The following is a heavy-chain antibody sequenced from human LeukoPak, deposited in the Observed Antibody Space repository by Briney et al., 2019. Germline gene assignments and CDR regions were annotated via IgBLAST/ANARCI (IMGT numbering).Heavy chain of an antibody. CDR3: ARSPHDYFDY. Sequence: PGGSLRLSCVASGFTVSSNYMSWVRQAPGKGLEWVSVIYSGGTSYYADSVKGPFTISRDNSKNTLFLQMNSLRADDTAVYYCARSPHDYFDYWGQGTLVTVSS. CDR2: IYSGGTS. J-gene: IGHJ4*02. CDR1: GFTVSSNY. V-gene: IGHV3-53*05.